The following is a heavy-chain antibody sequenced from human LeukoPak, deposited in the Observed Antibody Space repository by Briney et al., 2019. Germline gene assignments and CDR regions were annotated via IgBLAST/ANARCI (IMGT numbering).Heavy chain of an antibody. Sequence: GDSLRLSCAASGFTFSSYGMHWVRQAPGKGLEWVATINPKDGSTDFAENFRGRVTLTRDTSTTTLYMDLHSLESADTAVYYCARDRGCTTSSCYRTGLRWFDPWGQGTLVIVSS. CDR2: INPKDGST. CDR1: GFTFSSYG. D-gene: IGHD2-2*01. J-gene: IGHJ5*02. V-gene: IGHV1-46*01. CDR3: ARDRGCTTSSCYRTGLRWFDP.